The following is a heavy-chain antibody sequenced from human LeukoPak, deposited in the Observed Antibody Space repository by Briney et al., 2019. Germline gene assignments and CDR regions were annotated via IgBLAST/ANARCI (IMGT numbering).Heavy chain of an antibody. Sequence: GGSLRLSCAASGFTSSSYAMSWVRQAPGKGLEWVSAISGSGGSTYYADSVKGRFTISRDNAKNSLYLQMNSLRAEDTAVYYCAGSRNEPVDTAMVDWGQGTLVTVSS. CDR3: AGSRNEPVDTAMVD. V-gene: IGHV3-23*01. CDR1: GFTSSSYA. J-gene: IGHJ4*02. CDR2: ISGSGGST. D-gene: IGHD5-18*01.